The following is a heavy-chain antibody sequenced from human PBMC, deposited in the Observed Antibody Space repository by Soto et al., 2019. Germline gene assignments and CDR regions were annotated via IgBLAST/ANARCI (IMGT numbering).Heavy chain of an antibody. J-gene: IGHJ5*02. CDR1: GGTFSSYA. CDR3: ARDSPGGYCSSTSCYTWFDP. Sequence: SVKVSCKASGGTFSSYAISWVRQAPGQGLEWMGGIIPIFGTANYTQKFQGRVTITADESTSTAYMELSSLRSEDTAVYYCARDSPGGYCSSTSCYTWFDPWGQGTLVTVSS. V-gene: IGHV1-69*13. CDR2: IIPIFGTA. D-gene: IGHD2-2*02.